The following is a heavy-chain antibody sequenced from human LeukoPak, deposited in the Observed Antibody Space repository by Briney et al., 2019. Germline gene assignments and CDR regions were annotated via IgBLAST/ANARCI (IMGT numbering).Heavy chain of an antibody. CDR2: ISYDGSNK. CDR1: GFTFSSYA. J-gene: IGHJ4*02. Sequence: GGSLRLSCAASGFTFSSYAMHWVRQAPGKGLEWVAVISYDGSNKYYADSVKGRFTISRDNSKNTLYLQMNSLRAEDTAVYYCARDSNGDHWGQGTLVTVSS. D-gene: IGHD2-8*01. V-gene: IGHV3-30*04. CDR3: ARDSNGDH.